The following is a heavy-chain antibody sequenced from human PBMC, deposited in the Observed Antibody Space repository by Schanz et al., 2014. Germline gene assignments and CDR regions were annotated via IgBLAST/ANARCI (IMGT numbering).Heavy chain of an antibody. CDR1: GFAFSSYS. D-gene: IGHD2-2*01. CDR2: IYSGIGA. Sequence: EVQLVESGGGFVQPGGSLGLSCTASGFAFSSYSMNWVRQAPGKGLEWVSVIYSGIGAYYADSVKDRFTVSRDNSKNTLYLQMNTLRAEDTAVYYCAKDSTHIDIVLVPTAIDYWGQGTLVTVSS. J-gene: IGHJ4*02. V-gene: IGHV3-66*01. CDR3: AKDSTHIDIVLVPTAIDY.